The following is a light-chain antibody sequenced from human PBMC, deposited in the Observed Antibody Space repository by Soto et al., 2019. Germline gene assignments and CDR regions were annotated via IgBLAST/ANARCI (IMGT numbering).Light chain of an antibody. CDR2: DVS. CDR3: CSYAGSYNLGV. V-gene: IGLV2-11*01. J-gene: IGLJ3*02. Sequence: QSVLTQPRSVSGSPGQSVTISCTGTSSYVGGYDFVSWYQQHPGKAPKLMIYDVSKRPSGVPDRFSGSKSANSASLTISGLQAEDEALYYCCSYAGSYNLGVFGGGTKLTVL. CDR1: SSYVGGYDF.